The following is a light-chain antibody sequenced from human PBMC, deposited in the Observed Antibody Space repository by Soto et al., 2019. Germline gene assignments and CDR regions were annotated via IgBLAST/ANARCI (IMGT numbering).Light chain of an antibody. CDR3: AAWDDSLSGRYV. V-gene: IGLV1-47*01. CDR2: RNN. Sequence: QSVLTQPPSASGTPGQRVPISFSGSSSNIGSNYVYWYQQLPGTAPKLLFYRNNQRPSGVPDRFSGSKSGTSASLAISGLRSEDEADYYCAAWDDSLSGRYVFGTGTKLTVL. J-gene: IGLJ1*01. CDR1: SSNIGSNY.